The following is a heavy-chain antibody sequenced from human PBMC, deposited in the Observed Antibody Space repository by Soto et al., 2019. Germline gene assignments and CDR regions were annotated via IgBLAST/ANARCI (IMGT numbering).Heavy chain of an antibody. CDR1: GFTFSSYG. V-gene: IGHV3-30*18. D-gene: IGHD2-2*02. CDR3: AKTSTSTAIHPYFDY. Sequence: PGGSLRLSCADSGFTFSSYGMHWVRQAPGKGLEWVAVISYDGSNKYYADSVKGRFTTSRDNSKNTLYLQMNSLRAEDTAVYYCAKTSTSTAIHPYFDYWGQGTLVTVSS. CDR2: ISYDGSNK. J-gene: IGHJ4*02.